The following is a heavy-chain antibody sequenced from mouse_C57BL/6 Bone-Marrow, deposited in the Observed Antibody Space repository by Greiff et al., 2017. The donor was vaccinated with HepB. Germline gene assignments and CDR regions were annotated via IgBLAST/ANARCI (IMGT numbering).Heavy chain of an antibody. CDR1: GYTFTSYW. Sequence: VKVVESGAELVKPGASVKLSCKASGYTFTSYWMQWVKQRPGQGLEWIGEIDPSDSYTNYNQKFKGKATLTVDTSSSTAYMQLSSLTSDDSAVYYCARPLITTVVGGDYWGQGTTLTVSS. J-gene: IGHJ2*01. CDR3: ARPLITTVVGGDY. D-gene: IGHD1-1*01. V-gene: IGHV1-50*01. CDR2: IDPSDSYT.